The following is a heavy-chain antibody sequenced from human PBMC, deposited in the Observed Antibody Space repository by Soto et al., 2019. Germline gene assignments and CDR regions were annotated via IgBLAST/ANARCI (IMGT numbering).Heavy chain of an antibody. Sequence: GESLKISCNASGYSFTTYWIGWVRQMPGKGLEWMGIIYPGDSDTRYSPSFQGQVTISADKSISTAYLQWSSLKASDTAMYYCARHKKISGRQNYFDYWGQGSQVTVSS. CDR2: IYPGDSDT. D-gene: IGHD6-6*01. V-gene: IGHV5-51*01. J-gene: IGHJ4*02. CDR1: GYSFTTYW. CDR3: ARHKKISGRQNYFDY.